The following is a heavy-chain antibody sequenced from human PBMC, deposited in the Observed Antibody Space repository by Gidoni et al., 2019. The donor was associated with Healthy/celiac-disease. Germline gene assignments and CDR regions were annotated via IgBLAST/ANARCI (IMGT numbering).Heavy chain of an antibody. CDR3: ARHCRDGYIYWYFDL. D-gene: IGHD2-15*01. Sequence: QVQLLESGGGLVKPGGSLRLSGAASGFTFSDYSMSWTRQAPGKGLEWVSYISSSGSTIYYADAVKGRFTISRDNAKNSLYLQMNSLRAEDTAVYYCARHCRDGYIYWYFDLWGRGTLVTVSS. V-gene: IGHV3-11*01. J-gene: IGHJ2*01. CDR1: GFTFSDYS. CDR2: ISSSGSTI.